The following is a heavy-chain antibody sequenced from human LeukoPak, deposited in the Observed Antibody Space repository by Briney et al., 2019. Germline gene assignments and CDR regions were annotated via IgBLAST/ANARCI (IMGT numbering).Heavy chain of an antibody. CDR2: IRHDGSNK. J-gene: IGHJ4*02. Sequence: PGGSLRLSCAASGFTFSSYGMHWVRQAPGKGLEWVAFIRHDGSNKYYADSVKGRFTISRDNSKNTLYLQMNSLRAEDTAVYYCARRSGIAVAGAFDYWGQGTLVTVSS. CDR3: ARRSGIAVAGAFDY. V-gene: IGHV3-30*02. D-gene: IGHD6-19*01. CDR1: GFTFSSYG.